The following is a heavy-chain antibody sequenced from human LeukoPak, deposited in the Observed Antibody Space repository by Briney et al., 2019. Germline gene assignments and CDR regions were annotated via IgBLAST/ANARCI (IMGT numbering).Heavy chain of an antibody. J-gene: IGHJ5*02. D-gene: IGHD2-2*02. Sequence: ASVTVSFKASGGTFSIYAISWVRQPPGQGLEWMGGIIPIFGIANYAQKFQVRVTFTADKSTSTAYMELISLRSEDTAVYYCARARYCSSTSCYSWFDPWGQGTLVTVSS. CDR1: GGTFSIYA. CDR3: ARARYCSSTSCYSWFDP. V-gene: IGHV1-69*17. CDR2: IIPIFGIA.